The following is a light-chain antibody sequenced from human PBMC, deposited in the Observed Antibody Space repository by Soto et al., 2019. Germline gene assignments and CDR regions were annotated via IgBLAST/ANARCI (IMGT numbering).Light chain of an antibody. CDR1: QSLLHSNGYTY. CDR2: MGS. V-gene: IGKV2-28*01. Sequence: DIAMTQSPLSLPVTPGEPASISCRSSQSLLHSNGYTYLDWYLQKPGQSPQVLIHMGSNRASGVPYRFCGSGSGSEFTLKISRVEAEDVGVYYCMQGLHSHLTFGGGPKVEI. CDR3: MQGLHSHLT. J-gene: IGKJ4*01.